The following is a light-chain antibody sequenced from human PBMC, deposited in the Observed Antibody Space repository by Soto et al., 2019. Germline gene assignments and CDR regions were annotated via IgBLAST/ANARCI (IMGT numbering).Light chain of an antibody. Sequence: QSALTQPASVSGSPGQSITISCTGTSSDVGSYNLVSWYQQQPGKAPKLMIYEGSKRPSGVSNRFSGSKSGNTASLTISGLQAEDEADYYCCSYAGSSTPYVFGTGTKLTVL. J-gene: IGLJ1*01. CDR3: CSYAGSSTPYV. CDR2: EGS. CDR1: SSDVGSYNL. V-gene: IGLV2-23*01.